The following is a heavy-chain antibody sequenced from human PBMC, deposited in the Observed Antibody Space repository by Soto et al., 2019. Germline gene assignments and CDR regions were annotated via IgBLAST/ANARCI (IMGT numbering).Heavy chain of an antibody. CDR3: ARKDKSGYFNWFDP. V-gene: IGHV5-51*01. CDR2: TFPSDSDT. J-gene: IGHJ5*02. D-gene: IGHD3-22*01. Sequence: GELLKISCRTSGCRFASFWIAWVRQMPGKGLEWMGITFPSDSDTRYSPSFQGQVTISADRSTSTVFLQWASLKASDTAVYFCARKDKSGYFNWFDPWGQGTLVTVSS. CDR1: GCRFASFW.